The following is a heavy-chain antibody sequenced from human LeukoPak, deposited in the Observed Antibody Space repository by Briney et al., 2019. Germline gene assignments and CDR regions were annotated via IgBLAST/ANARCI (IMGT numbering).Heavy chain of an antibody. V-gene: IGHV4-34*01. CDR1: GGSFSGYY. Sequence: PSETLSLTCAVYGGSFSGYYWSWIRQPPGKGLEWIGEINRSGSTNYNPSLKSRVTISVDTSKNQFSLKLSSVTAADTAVYYCARDPPPFGPRGFDPWGQGTLVTVSS. CDR3: ARDPPPFGPRGFDP. J-gene: IGHJ5*02. D-gene: IGHD3-10*01. CDR2: INRSGST.